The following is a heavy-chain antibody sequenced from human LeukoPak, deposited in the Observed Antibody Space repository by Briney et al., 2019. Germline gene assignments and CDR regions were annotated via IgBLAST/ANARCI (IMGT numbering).Heavy chain of an antibody. CDR3: AKDRGAMVRGDLIDY. CDR2: ISYDGSKK. Sequence: GGSLRLSCAASGFTLRSYGMHWVRQAPGKGLEWMAVISYDGSKKYYGDSARGRFIISRDNSKNTVYLEMNSLRTEDTAVYYCAKDRGAMVRGDLIDYWGQGTLVTVSS. J-gene: IGHJ4*02. D-gene: IGHD3-10*01. CDR1: GFTLRSYG. V-gene: IGHV3-30*18.